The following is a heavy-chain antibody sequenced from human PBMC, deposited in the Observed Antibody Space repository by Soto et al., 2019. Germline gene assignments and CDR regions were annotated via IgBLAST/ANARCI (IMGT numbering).Heavy chain of an antibody. CDR1: GDSVSSNSVV. Sequence: QVQLQQSDPGLVQPSQTLSLTCAISGDSVSSNSVVWNWIRQSPSRGLEWLGRTYYRSKWYYEYAESVKSRIIINPDTSKNQLSLQLNSVTPEDTGVYYCARLVGNSWIDYWGQGTLVTVSS. D-gene: IGHD6-13*01. CDR2: TYYRSKWYY. J-gene: IGHJ4*02. V-gene: IGHV6-1*01. CDR3: ARLVGNSWIDY.